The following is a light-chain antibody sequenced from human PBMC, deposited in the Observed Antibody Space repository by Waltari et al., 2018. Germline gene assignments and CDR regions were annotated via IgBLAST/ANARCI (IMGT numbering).Light chain of an antibody. CDR1: QSISSY. Sequence: DIQMTQSPSSLSASVGDRVTITCRASQSISSYLNWYQQKPGKAPKLLIYAASSLQGGVPSRFSGSGSGTDFTLTIDSLQPEDFATYYCQQSYSTPLLFGGGTKVEIK. CDR3: QQSYSTPLL. V-gene: IGKV1-39*01. J-gene: IGKJ4*01. CDR2: AAS.